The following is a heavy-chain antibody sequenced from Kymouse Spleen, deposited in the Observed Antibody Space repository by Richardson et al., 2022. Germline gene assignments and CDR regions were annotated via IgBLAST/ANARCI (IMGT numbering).Heavy chain of an antibody. V-gene: IGHV3-33*01. Sequence: QVQLVESGGGVVQPGRSLRLSCAASGFTFSSYGMHWVRQAPGKGLEWVAVIWYDGSNKYYADSVKGRFTISRDNSKNTLYLQMNSLRAEDTAVYYCARDVDTAMALYFDYWGQGTLVTVSS. D-gene: IGHD5-18,IGHD5-18*01. J-gene: IGHJ4*02. CDR2: IWYDGSNK. CDR1: GFTFSSYG. CDR3: ARDVDTAMALYFDY.